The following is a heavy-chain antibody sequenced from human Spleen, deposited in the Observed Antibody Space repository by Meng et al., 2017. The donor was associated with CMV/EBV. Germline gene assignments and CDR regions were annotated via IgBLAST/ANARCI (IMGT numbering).Heavy chain of an antibody. CDR1: GFTFSSYG. Sequence: GGSLRLSCAASGFTFSSYGMHWVRQAPGKGLEWVSSISSSSSYIYYADSVKGRFTISRDNAKNSLYLQMNSLRAEDTAVYYCARDGPTVEFDYWGQGTLVTVSS. J-gene: IGHJ4*02. V-gene: IGHV3-21*01. D-gene: IGHD4-23*01. CDR3: ARDGPTVEFDY. CDR2: ISSSSSYI.